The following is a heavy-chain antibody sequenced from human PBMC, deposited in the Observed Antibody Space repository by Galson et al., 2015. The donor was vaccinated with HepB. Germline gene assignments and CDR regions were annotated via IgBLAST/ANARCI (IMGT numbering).Heavy chain of an antibody. CDR2: VDGGGSDT. V-gene: IGHV3-74*01. D-gene: IGHD2-8*01. CDR3: VRYFQYAVYS. Sequence: SLRLSCAASGFTFSSYWLHWVRQAPGTGLVWVSGVDGGGSDTRYADSVKGRFTISSDNSQNTLYLQMDTLRADDTAAEYCVRYFQYAVYSWGQGTLVTVSS. CDR1: GFTFSSYW. J-gene: IGHJ4*02.